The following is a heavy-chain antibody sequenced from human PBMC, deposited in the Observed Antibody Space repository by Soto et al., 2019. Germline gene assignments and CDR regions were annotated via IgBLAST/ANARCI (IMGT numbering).Heavy chain of an antibody. CDR2: IYHSVST. CDR1: GGSISSGGYS. Sequence: SETLSLTCAVSGGSISSGGYSWGWIRQPPGKGLEWIGYIYHSVSTYYNPSLKSRVTISVDRSKNQFSLRLSSVTAADTAVYYCASVPDYWGQGTLVTVSS. V-gene: IGHV4-30-2*01. J-gene: IGHJ4*02. D-gene: IGHD6-6*01. CDR3: ASVPDY.